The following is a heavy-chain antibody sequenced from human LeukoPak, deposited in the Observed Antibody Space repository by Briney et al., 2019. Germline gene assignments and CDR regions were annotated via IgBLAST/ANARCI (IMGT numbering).Heavy chain of an antibody. CDR2: ITPIIDSA. V-gene: IGHV1-69*08. CDR3: ARVNLRGSQYNWFDP. D-gene: IGHD1-26*01. J-gene: IGHJ5*02. Sequence: ASVKVSCTASGGTLNSHSFSWVRQAPGQGLEWMGRITPIIDSAKYAQNFQDRVSITADKSTTTVYMELSSLRSEDTAVYFCARVNLRGSQYNWFDPWGQGTLVTVSS. CDR1: GGTLNSHS.